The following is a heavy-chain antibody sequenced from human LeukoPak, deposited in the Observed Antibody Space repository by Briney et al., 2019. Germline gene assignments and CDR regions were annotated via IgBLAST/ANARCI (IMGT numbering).Heavy chain of an antibody. V-gene: IGHV4-59*01. D-gene: IGHD3-9*01. Sequence: SETLSLTCTVSGGSISSYYWSWIRQPPGKGLEWIGYIYYSGSTNYNPSLKSRVTISVDTSKNQFSLKLSSVTAADTAVYYCARDTDILTGYDAFDIWGQGTMVIVSS. CDR1: GGSISSYY. CDR3: ARDTDILTGYDAFDI. CDR2: IYYSGST. J-gene: IGHJ3*02.